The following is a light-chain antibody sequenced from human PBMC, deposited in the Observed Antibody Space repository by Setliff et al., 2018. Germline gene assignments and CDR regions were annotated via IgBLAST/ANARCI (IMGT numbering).Light chain of an antibody. CDR1: SSDVGGYNY. V-gene: IGLV2-14*01. Sequence: QSALTQPPSASGSPGQSVTISCTGTSSDVGGYNYVSWYQQHPGKAPKLMIYDVNKRPSGVSNRFSGSKSGNTASLTISGLQAEDEADYYCSSYTSSSTYVFGTGTKVTVL. CDR2: DVN. J-gene: IGLJ1*01. CDR3: SSYTSSSTYV.